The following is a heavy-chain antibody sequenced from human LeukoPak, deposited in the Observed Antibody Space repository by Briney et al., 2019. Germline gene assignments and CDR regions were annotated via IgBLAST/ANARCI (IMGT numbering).Heavy chain of an antibody. J-gene: IGHJ5*02. Sequence: SETLSLTCAVSGGSISSGGYSWSWIRQPPGKGLEWIGYIYHSGSTYYNPSLKSRVTISVDTSKNQFSLKLSSVTAADTAVYYCARSSYRYCTSTSCSYNWFDPWGQGALVTVSS. CDR3: ARSSYRYCTSTSCSYNWFDP. D-gene: IGHD2-2*01. CDR1: GGSISSGGYS. V-gene: IGHV4-30-2*01. CDR2: IYHSGST.